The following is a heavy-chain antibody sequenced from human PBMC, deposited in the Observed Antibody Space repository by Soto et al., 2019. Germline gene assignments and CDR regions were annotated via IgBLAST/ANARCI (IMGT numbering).Heavy chain of an antibody. D-gene: IGHD3-22*01. CDR3: ARDLFYYDGSPVNY. V-gene: IGHV1-2*02. CDR1: GYTFTGYS. J-gene: IGHJ4*02. CDR2: INPNSGGT. Sequence: ASVKVSGKASGYTFTGYSMHWVRQAPGQGLEWMGWINPNSGGTNYAQKFQGRVTMTRDTSISTAYMELSRLTSDDTAVYYCARDLFYYDGSPVNYWGQGTLVTVSS.